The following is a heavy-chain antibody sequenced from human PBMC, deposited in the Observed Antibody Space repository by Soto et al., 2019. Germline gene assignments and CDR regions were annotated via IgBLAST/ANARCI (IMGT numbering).Heavy chain of an antibody. Sequence: SETLSLTCTVSGGSISSSSYYWGWIRQPPGKGLEWIGSIYYSGSTYYNPSLKSRVTISLDTSKNQFSLKLSSVTAADTAVYYCARQDSSSSYVDYWGQGTLVTVSS. J-gene: IGHJ4*02. CDR2: IYYSGST. CDR3: ARQDSSSSYVDY. V-gene: IGHV4-39*01. CDR1: GGSISSSSYY. D-gene: IGHD6-6*01.